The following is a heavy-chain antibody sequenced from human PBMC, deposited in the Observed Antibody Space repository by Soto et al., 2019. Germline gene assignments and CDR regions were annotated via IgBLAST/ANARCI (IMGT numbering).Heavy chain of an antibody. CDR2: SSAHNGDT. D-gene: IGHD1-26*01. J-gene: IGHJ6*02. V-gene: IGHV1-18*01. CDR3: ARQRASGSYSGYYYYGMDV. Sequence: GASVKVSCKASGYIFTSYGISWVRQAPGQGLEWMGWSSAHNGDTKYAQMFQGRVTMTTDTSTSTAYMELRSSVTAADTAVYYCARQRASGSYSGYYYYGMDVWGQGTTVTVSS. CDR1: GYIFTSYG.